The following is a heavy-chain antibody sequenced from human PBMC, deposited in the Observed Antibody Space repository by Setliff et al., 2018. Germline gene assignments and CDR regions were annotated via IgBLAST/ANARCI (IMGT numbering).Heavy chain of an antibody. CDR3: ARDNWVDSVMVTEKGEF. J-gene: IGHJ4*02. CDR2: IHYSGNT. CDR1: GGPINRDY. V-gene: IGHV4-59*12. D-gene: IGHD5-18*01. Sequence: SETLSLTCSVSGGPINRDYWNWIRQPPGKGLEWIGYIHYSGNTNYNPSLKSRVTISRDDARGTVYLQMNSLRAEDTAVYYCARDNWVDSVMVTEKGEFWGQGTLVTVSS.